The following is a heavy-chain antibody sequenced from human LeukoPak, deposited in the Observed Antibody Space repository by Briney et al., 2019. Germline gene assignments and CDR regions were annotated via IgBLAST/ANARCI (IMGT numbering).Heavy chain of an antibody. CDR3: ARGRIAARRWYFDL. V-gene: IGHV4-59*08. J-gene: IGHJ2*01. Sequence: SETLSLTCTVSGGSISSSYWSWIRQPPGKGLEWIGYISYSGSTNCNPSLKSRVTISVDTSKNQFSLKLSSVTAADTAVYYCARGRIAARRWYFDLWGRGTLVTVSS. D-gene: IGHD6-6*01. CDR2: ISYSGST. CDR1: GGSISSSY.